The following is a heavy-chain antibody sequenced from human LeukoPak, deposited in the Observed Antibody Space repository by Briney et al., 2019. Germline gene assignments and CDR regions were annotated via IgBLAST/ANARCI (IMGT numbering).Heavy chain of an antibody. D-gene: IGHD2-15*01. CDR2: IIHILGIA. J-gene: IGHJ5*02. CDR1: GCTFRRYA. V-gene: IGHV1-69*04. CDR3: AREVVVAARGGFDP. Sequence: SVKVSCKGSGCTFRRYAIRWVRPAPGQGLDWMGRIIHILGIANYEQKFQDRVTITADKPTSTAYMELSSLRSEDTAVYYCAREVVVAARGGFDPWGQGTLVTVSS.